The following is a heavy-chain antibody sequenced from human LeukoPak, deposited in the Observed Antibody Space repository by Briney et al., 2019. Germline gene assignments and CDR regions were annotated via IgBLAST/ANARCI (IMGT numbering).Heavy chain of an antibody. CDR1: GYTFTIYV. D-gene: IGHD3-10*01. Sequence: ASVKVSCKASGYTFTIYVMSWVRQAPGQGLEWMGRISVYNGNTKYEQKLQGRVTMTTDTSTSTAYMELRSLRSDDTAVYYCARSFVDDGMDVWGQGTTVTVSS. CDR2: ISVYNGNT. V-gene: IGHV1-18*01. CDR3: ARSFVDDGMDV. J-gene: IGHJ6*02.